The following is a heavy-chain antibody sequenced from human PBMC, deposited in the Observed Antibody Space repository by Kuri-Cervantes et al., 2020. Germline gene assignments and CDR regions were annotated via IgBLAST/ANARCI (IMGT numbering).Heavy chain of an antibody. CDR3: ARNYYGSGSYSNWFDP. J-gene: IGHJ5*02. D-gene: IGHD3-10*01. CDR1: GGSISSSSYY. CDR2: IYYSGST. V-gene: IGHV4-39*07. Sequence: GSLRPSCTVSGGSISSSSYYWGWIRQPPGKGLEWIGSIYYSGSTYYNPSLKSRVTISVDTSKNQFSLKLSSVTAADTAVYYCARNYYGSGSYSNWFDPWGQGTLVTDSS.